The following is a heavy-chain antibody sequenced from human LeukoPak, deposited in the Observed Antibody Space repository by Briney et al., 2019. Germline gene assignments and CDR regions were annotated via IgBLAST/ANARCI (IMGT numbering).Heavy chain of an antibody. V-gene: IGHV1-8*01. CDR3: ARGIRRADTAMIRYYFDY. Sequence: ASVKVSCKASGYTFTNYDINWVRQATGQGLEWMGWMNPNSGNTGYAQKFQGRVTTTRNTSISTAYMELSSLRSEDTAVYYCARGIRRADTAMIRYYFDYWGQGTLVTVSS. CDR1: GYTFTNYD. J-gene: IGHJ4*02. CDR2: MNPNSGNT. D-gene: IGHD5-18*01.